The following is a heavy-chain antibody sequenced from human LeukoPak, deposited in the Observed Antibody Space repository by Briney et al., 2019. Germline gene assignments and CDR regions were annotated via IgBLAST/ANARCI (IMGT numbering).Heavy chain of an antibody. J-gene: IGHJ4*02. Sequence: PGRSLRLSCAASGFTFSSYAMHWVRQAPGKGLEWVAVISYDGSNKYYADSVKGRFTISRDNSKNTLYLQMNSLRAEDTTVYYCARGRSGYSYGLFDYWGQGTLVTVSS. CDR1: GFTFSSYA. CDR2: ISYDGSNK. V-gene: IGHV3-30-3*01. D-gene: IGHD5-18*01. CDR3: ARGRSGYSYGLFDY.